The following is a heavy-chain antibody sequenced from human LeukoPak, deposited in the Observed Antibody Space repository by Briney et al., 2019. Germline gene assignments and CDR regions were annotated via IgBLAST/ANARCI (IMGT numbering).Heavy chain of an antibody. Sequence: KVSCKGYVYSFTSYWIGWARQMPGKGLEWMGIINPADSDTRYSPSFQGQVTISTDKSISTAYLQWSSLKASDTAMYYCARLGDYGMDVRGQGTTVAVSS. J-gene: IGHJ6*02. CDR3: ARLGDYGMDV. CDR1: VYSFTSYW. CDR2: INPADSDT. V-gene: IGHV5-51*01.